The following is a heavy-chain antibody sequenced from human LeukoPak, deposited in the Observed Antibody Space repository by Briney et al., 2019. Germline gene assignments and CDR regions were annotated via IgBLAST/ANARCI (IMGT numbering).Heavy chain of an antibody. J-gene: IGHJ4*02. V-gene: IGHV1-24*01. CDR3: ATVAAAAGTGCFDY. CDR2: FDPEDGET. CDR1: GYTLTELS. D-gene: IGHD6-13*01. Sequence: EASVKVSCKVSGYTLTELSMHWVRQAPGKGLEWMGGFDPEDGETIYAQKFQGRVTMTEDTSTDTAYMEMSSLRSEDKAVYYCATVAAAAGTGCFDYWGQGTMVTVSS.